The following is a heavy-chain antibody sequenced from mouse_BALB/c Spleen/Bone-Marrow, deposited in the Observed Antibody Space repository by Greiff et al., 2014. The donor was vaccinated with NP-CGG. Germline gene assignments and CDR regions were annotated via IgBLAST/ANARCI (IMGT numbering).Heavy chain of an antibody. Sequence: QVQLQQSGAELLKPGASVKISCKAPGYTFSSYWIEWVKQRPGHGLEWIGEILPGSGITNYNEKFKGKATFTADTSSNTAYMQLGSLTSEDSAVYYCARSPYWGQGTLVTVSA. J-gene: IGHJ3*01. CDR1: GYTFSSYW. V-gene: IGHV1-9*01. CDR3: ARSPY. CDR2: ILPGSGIT.